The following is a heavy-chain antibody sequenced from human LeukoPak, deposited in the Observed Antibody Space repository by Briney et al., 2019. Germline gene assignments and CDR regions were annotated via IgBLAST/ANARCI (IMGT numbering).Heavy chain of an antibody. D-gene: IGHD1-14*01. Sequence: GGSLRLSCAASEITLSNYWIHWVRQAPGKGLVLDSRISYDGHNTNYADSAKGRFTISRDTAKNTLYLQMNSLRVDDTAVYYCGILTLSPGWGQGTLVTVSS. J-gene: IGHJ4*02. CDR2: ISYDGHNT. V-gene: IGHV3-74*01. CDR3: GILTLSPG. CDR1: EITLSNYW.